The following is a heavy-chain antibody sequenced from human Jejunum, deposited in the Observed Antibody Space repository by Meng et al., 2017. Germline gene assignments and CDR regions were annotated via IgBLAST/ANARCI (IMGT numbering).Heavy chain of an antibody. Sequence: QVQLGQAWAGLKKPGASVTVSCKASGFTFVMYAIYWVRQAPGQGLEWMGWITAGNGNTKYSQKFQGRVTITRDTSASTAYMELSSLRSEDTAVYYCARDMPYSSGSFDYWGQGTLVTVSS. V-gene: IGHV1-3*01. J-gene: IGHJ4*02. CDR2: ITAGNGNT. CDR3: ARDMPYSSGSFDY. D-gene: IGHD3-10*01. CDR1: GFTFVMYA.